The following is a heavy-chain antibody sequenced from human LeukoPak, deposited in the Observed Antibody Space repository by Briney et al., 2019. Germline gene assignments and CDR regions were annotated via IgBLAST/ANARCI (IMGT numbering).Heavy chain of an antibody. V-gene: IGHV3-74*01. J-gene: IGHJ5*02. CDR3: ARDRNGLFDP. CDR1: GLTFSSHW. D-gene: IGHD1-1*01. CDR2: ITNDGSST. Sequence: GGSLRLSCAASGLTFSSHWMHWVRQAPGKGLVWVSRITNDGSSTTYADSVKGRFTISRDNSKNTLYLQMNSLRAEDTAVYYCARDRNGLFDPWGQGTLVTVSS.